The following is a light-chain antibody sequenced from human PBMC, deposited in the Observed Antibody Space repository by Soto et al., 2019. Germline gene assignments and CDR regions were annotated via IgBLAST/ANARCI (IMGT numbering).Light chain of an antibody. V-gene: IGKV3-11*01. J-gene: IGKJ4*01. CDR3: QQLRNWFLT. CDR2: DAS. Sequence: EIVLTQSPAMLSLSPGERALLSCGASKSGSSDLAWYQQQPGQAPRRLIYDASNMATGIPARLSGSGSGPDLTITISSIQTEDFEVYYCQQLRNWFLTFGGGTKVDIK. CDR1: KSGSSD.